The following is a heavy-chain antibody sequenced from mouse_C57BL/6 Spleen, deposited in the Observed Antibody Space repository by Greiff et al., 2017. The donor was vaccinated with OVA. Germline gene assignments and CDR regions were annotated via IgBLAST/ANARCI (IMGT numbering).Heavy chain of an antibody. CDR3: AREEGYGSTV. J-gene: IGHJ1*03. Sequence: VQLQQSGPELVKPGASVKISCKASGYAFSSSWMNWVKQRPGKGLEWIGRIYPGDGDTNYNGKFKGKATLTADKSSSTAYMQLSSLTSEDSAVYFCAREEGYGSTVWVTGTTVTVSS. V-gene: IGHV1-82*01. D-gene: IGHD1-1*01. CDR1: GYAFSSSW. CDR2: IYPGDGDT.